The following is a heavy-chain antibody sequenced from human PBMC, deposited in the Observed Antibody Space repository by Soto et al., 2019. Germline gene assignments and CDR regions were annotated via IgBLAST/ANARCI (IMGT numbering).Heavy chain of an antibody. J-gene: IGHJ4*02. D-gene: IGHD3-3*01. V-gene: IGHV3-48*01. CDR1: GFTFSSYS. CDR2: ISSSSSTI. Sequence: GGSLRLSCAASGFTFSSYSMNWVRQAPGKGLEWVSYISSSSSTIYYADSVKGRFTISRDNAKNSLYLQMISLRAEDTAVYYCAREDVSSDPTLFDYWGQGTLVTVSS. CDR3: AREDVSSDPTLFDY.